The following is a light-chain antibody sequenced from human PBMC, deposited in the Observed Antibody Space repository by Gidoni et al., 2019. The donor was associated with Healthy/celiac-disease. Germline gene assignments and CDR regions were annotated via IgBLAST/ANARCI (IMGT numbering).Light chain of an antibody. J-gene: IGKJ1*01. CDR1: QSVSSN. CDR2: GAS. Sequence: EIVMTQSPVTLSVSPGERATLSCRASQSVSSNLAWYQQKPGQAPRLLIHGASTRAAGIPARFSGSGSGTEFTLTISSLQSEDFAVYYCQQYNNWPPWTFGQXTKVEIK. V-gene: IGKV3-15*01. CDR3: QQYNNWPPWT.